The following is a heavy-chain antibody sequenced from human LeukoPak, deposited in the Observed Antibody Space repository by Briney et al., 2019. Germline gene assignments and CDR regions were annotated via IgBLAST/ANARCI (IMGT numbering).Heavy chain of an antibody. Sequence: GGSLRLSCVASGFIFDDYAIHWVRQPPGKGLEWFSGIGWHGGTIGYADSVKGRFTVSRDNAKNSLYLQMNSLRAEDTALYYCAKNKSTRSSYGDAFDIWGQGTVVTVSS. J-gene: IGHJ3*02. CDR2: IGWHGGTI. CDR3: AKNKSTRSSYGDAFDI. D-gene: IGHD6-6*01. CDR1: GFIFDDYA. V-gene: IGHV3-9*01.